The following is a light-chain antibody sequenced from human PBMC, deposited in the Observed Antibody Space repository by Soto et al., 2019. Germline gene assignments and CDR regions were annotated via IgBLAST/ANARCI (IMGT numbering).Light chain of an antibody. J-gene: IGKJ2*01. CDR2: GAS. CDR3: QQYGSSPYT. V-gene: IGKV3-20*01. CDR1: QSVFSN. Sequence: EIVLTQSPGTLSLSPGERATLSCRASQSVFSNLAWYQQKPGQAPRLLFYGASSRATGIPDRFSGSGSGTDFTLTISRLEPEDFAVYYCQQYGSSPYTFGQGTKLEIK.